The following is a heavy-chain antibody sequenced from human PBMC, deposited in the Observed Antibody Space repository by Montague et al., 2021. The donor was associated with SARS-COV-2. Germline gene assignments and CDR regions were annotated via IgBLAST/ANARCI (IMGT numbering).Heavy chain of an antibody. Sequence: SETLSLTCAVHTTSFSGYYRGWIRQSPGKGLEWIGEIDQSGKTNYNPTLKSRVTISADTSKSQFSLKLNSVTAADTAVYYCAREKRHYCSSTSCYDNYYYYYGMDVWGQGTTVTVSS. D-gene: IGHD2-2*01. CDR1: TTSFSGYY. CDR2: IDQSGKT. V-gene: IGHV4-34*01. J-gene: IGHJ6*02. CDR3: AREKRHYCSSTSCYDNYYYYYGMDV.